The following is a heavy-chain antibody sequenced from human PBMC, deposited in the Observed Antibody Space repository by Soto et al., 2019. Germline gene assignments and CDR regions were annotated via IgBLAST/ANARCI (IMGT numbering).Heavy chain of an antibody. V-gene: IGHV3-23*01. J-gene: IGHJ4*02. D-gene: IGHD6-13*01. CDR3: AKSPYTSSWSHRLDY. CDR1: GFTFSNYA. Sequence: EVQLLESGGGLVQSGGSLRLSCAASGFTFSNYAMSWVRQAPGKGLDWVSVITGSGSSTYYADSVKGRFTISRDNSKNILFLHMSSVRAEHTAVYYCAKSPYTSSWSHRLDYSGQGNLVTVSS. CDR2: ITGSGSST.